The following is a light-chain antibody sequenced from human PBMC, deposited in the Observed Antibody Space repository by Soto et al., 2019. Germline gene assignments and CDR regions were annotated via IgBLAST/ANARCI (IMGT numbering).Light chain of an antibody. CDR3: QQRSNWPPEVT. CDR2: DAS. J-gene: IGKJ3*01. V-gene: IGKV3-11*01. Sequence: EIVLTQSPDTLSLSPGERATLSCRASQSVRSSLAWYQQKPGQAPRLLIYDASNRATGIPARVSGSGSGTDFTLTISSLEPEDFAVYYCQQRSNWPPEVTVGPGTKVDIK. CDR1: QSVRSS.